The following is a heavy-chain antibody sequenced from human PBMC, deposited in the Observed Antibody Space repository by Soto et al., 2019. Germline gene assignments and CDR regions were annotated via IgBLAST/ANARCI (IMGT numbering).Heavy chain of an antibody. CDR1: GLNFSHYS. CDR2: MSYDGSNE. J-gene: IGHJ4*02. D-gene: IGHD6-19*01. Sequence: GVSMRLSCAAAGLNFSHYSMHWVRKDTGKGLEWVALMSYDGSNEYYADSVKGRFTISRDNSKNTLYLQMNSLRAEDTAVYYCARAPRQSSGWYYFDYWGQGTLVTVSS. V-gene: IGHV3-30*03. CDR3: ARAPRQSSGWYYFDY.